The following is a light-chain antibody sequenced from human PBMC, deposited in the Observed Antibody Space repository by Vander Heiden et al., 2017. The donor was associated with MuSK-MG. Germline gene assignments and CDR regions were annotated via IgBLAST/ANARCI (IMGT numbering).Light chain of an antibody. CDR1: QSISSW. CDR2: KAS. J-gene: IGKJ2*03. CDR3: QQYNSHFYS. Sequence: DIQMTQSPSTLSASLGDRVTITCRASQSISSWLAWYQQKPGKAPKLLMYKASSLESGVPSRFSGSGSGTEFTLTISSLQPDDFATYYCQQYNSHFYSFGQGTKLEIK. V-gene: IGKV1-5*03.